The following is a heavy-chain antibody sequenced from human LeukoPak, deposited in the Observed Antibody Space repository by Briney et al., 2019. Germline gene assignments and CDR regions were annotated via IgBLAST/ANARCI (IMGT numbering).Heavy chain of an antibody. CDR3: ARALGYCSGGSCYPSGS. CDR2: MNPNSGNT. D-gene: IGHD2-15*01. CDR1: GYTFTSYD. Sequence: ASVKVSCKASGYTFTSYDINWVRQATGQGLEWMGWMNPNSGNTGYAQKFQGRVTMTRNTSISTAYMELSSLRSEDTAVYYCARALGYCSGGSCYPSGSWGPGTLVTVSS. J-gene: IGHJ4*02. V-gene: IGHV1-8*01.